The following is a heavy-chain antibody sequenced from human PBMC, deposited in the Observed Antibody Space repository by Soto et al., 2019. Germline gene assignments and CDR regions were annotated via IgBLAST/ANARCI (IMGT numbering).Heavy chain of an antibody. Sequence: ASVKVSCKASGYTFTGYYMHWVRQAPGQGLEWMGWINPNSGGTNYAQKFQGWVTMTRDTSISTAYMELSRLRSDDTAVYYCARDGAVTSTYYYYGMDVWGQGTTVTVSS. V-gene: IGHV1-2*04. CDR3: ARDGAVTSTYYYYGMDV. J-gene: IGHJ6*02. D-gene: IGHD4-17*01. CDR2: INPNSGGT. CDR1: GYTFTGYY.